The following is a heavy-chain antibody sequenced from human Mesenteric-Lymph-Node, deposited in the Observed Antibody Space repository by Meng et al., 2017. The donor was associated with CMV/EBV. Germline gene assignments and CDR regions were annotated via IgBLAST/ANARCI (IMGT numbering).Heavy chain of an antibody. V-gene: IGHV1-3*04. D-gene: IGHD3-16*01. CDR3: ARTNNWGFDY. J-gene: IGHJ4*02. Sequence: QVQLVQSGAQVEKPGASVKVSCKASGHTFSSYAMHWVHQAPGQRLEWMGWINIVEDKTKTSQNFQGRVTLTRDTSANTAYMELSSLRSDDTAVYYCARTNNWGFDYWGQGTLVTVSS. CDR2: INIVEDKT. CDR1: GHTFSSYA.